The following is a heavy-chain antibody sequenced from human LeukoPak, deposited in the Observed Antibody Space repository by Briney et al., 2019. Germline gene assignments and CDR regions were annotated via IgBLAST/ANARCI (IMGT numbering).Heavy chain of an antibody. D-gene: IGHD3-10*01. J-gene: IGHJ4*02. Sequence: PGGSLRLSCAASGFTFSSYAMHWVRQAPGKGLEWVAVISYDGSNKYYADSVKGRFTISRDNSKNTLYLQMNSLRAEDTAVYYCATQYYYGSGSYYQPPDYWGQGTLVTVSS. V-gene: IGHV3-30*04. CDR1: GFTFSSYA. CDR2: ISYDGSNK. CDR3: ATQYYYGSGSYYQPPDY.